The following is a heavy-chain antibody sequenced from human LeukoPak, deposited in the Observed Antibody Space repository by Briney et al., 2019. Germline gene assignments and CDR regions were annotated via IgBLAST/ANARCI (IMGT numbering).Heavy chain of an antibody. D-gene: IGHD2-8*02. J-gene: IGHJ4*02. CDR3: AKGGTGGTYYSDY. CDR2: VRAYGGST. Sequence: PGGSLRLSCAASGFTFDDYAMHWVRQAPGKGLEWVSLVRAYGGSTDYADSVEGRFTISRDNRKDSLYLQMNSLRTEDTALYYCAKGGTGGTYYSDYWGQGTLVTVSS. CDR1: GFTFDDYA. V-gene: IGHV3-43*02.